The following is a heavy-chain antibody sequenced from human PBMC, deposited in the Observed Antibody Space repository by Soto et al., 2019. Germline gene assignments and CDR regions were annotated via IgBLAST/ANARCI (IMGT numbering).Heavy chain of an antibody. J-gene: IGHJ4*02. Sequence: EVQLVESGGGLIQPGGSLRLACAASGFTVSDNHMSWVRQAPGKGLEWLSLIHSGGTSYADSVKGRFTISRDNSKNMLYLQLNSLRAEDTALYYCVREKYCGGGHCYNHYDSWGQGTLVTVSS. CDR3: VREKYCGGGHCYNHYDS. CDR1: GFTVSDNH. D-gene: IGHD2-15*01. CDR2: IHSGGT. V-gene: IGHV3-53*01.